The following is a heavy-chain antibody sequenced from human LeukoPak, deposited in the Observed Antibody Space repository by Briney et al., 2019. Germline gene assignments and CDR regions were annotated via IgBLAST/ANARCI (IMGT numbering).Heavy chain of an antibody. V-gene: IGHV4-34*01. CDR3: ARTIWKDYPRHNWFDP. Sequence: SETLSLTCAVYGGSFSEYYSTWIRQPPGKGLEWIGAISYSGSTTYNPSLESRLTISMDTSKNQFFLKLTSVTAADTAIYYCARTIWKDYPRHNWFDPWGQGTLVTVSS. CDR2: ISYSGST. D-gene: IGHD3-3*01. J-gene: IGHJ5*02. CDR1: GGSFSEYY.